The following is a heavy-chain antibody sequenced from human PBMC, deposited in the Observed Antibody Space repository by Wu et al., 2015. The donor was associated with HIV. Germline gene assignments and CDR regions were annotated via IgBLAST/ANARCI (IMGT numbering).Heavy chain of an antibody. CDR2: ITPNNGAT. Sequence: QVQLVQSGAEVKKPGSSVKVSCKASGYNFIDYYIHWVRQAPGQGLEWMGWITPNNGATKYAQKFQGRVTMTRDTSISTAYMELSRLRSDDTAVYYCARAAAGLDYWGQGTLVTVSS. J-gene: IGHJ4*02. CDR3: ARAAAGLDY. V-gene: IGHV1-2*02. CDR1: GYNFIDYY. D-gene: IGHD6-13*01.